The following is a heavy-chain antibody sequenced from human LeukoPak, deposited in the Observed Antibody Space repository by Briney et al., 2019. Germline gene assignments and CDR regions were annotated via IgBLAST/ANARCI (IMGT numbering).Heavy chain of an antibody. CDR3: ARGRRYYDSSGYYYGSVYHFEY. V-gene: IGHV4-34*01. J-gene: IGHJ4*02. CDR1: GGSFSGYY. Sequence: SETLSLTCAVYGGSFSGYYWSWIRQPPGKGLEWIGEINHSGSTNYNPSLKSRVTISVDTSKNQFSLKLSSVTAADTAVYYCARGRRYYDSSGYYYGSVYHFEYWGQGTLVTASS. D-gene: IGHD3-22*01. CDR2: INHSGST.